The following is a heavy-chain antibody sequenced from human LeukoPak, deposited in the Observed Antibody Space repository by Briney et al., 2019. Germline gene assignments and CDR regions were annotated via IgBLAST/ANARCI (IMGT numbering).Heavy chain of an antibody. J-gene: IGHJ4*02. CDR2: INHSGST. Sequence: WIRXXXXXGXEWXGEINHSGSTNYNPSLKSRVTISVDTSKNQFSLKLSSVTAADTAVYYCARGAHRSKKGYFDYWGQGTLVTVSS. V-gene: IGHV4-34*01. CDR3: ARGAHRSKKGYFDY. D-gene: IGHD6-6*01.